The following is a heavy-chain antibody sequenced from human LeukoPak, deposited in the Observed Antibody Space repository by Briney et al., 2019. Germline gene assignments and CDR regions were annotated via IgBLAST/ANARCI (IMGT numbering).Heavy chain of an antibody. CDR2: INPSGGST. CDR1: GYTFTSYY. V-gene: IGHV1-46*01. CDR3: ARSRVEMATRAPSNWFDP. D-gene: IGHD5-24*01. J-gene: IGHJ5*02. Sequence: ASVKVSCKASGYTFTSYYMHWVRQAPGQGLEWMGIINPSGGSTSYAQKFQGRVTMTRDMSTSTVYMELSSLRSEDTAVYYCARSRVEMATRAPSNWFDPWGQGTLVTVSS.